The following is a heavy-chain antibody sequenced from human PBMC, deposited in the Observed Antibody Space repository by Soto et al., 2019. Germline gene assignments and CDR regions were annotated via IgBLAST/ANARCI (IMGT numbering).Heavy chain of an antibody. CDR1: GGTFSSYA. CDR3: ATAHYYDSSGPDYYYGMDV. V-gene: IGHV1-69*01. CDR2: IIPIFGTA. D-gene: IGHD3-22*01. J-gene: IGHJ6*02. Sequence: QVQLVQSGAEVQKPGSSVKVSCKASGGTFSSYAISWVRQAPGQGPEWMGGIIPIFGTANYAQKFQGRVTITADESTSTAYMELSSLRSEDTAVYYCATAHYYDSSGPDYYYGMDVWGQGTTVTVSS.